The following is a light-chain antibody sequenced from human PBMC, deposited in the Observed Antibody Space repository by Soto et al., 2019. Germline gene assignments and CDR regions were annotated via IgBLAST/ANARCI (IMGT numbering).Light chain of an antibody. CDR2: DVS. CDR3: CSYAGSFTNWV. V-gene: IGLV2-11*01. J-gene: IGLJ3*02. Sequence: QSALTQPRSVSGSPGQSVTISCTGTSSDVGGYDYVSWYQQHPGKAPKLMIYDVSKRPSEVPDRFSGSKSGNTASLTISGLQAEDEADYYCCSYAGSFTNWVFGGGTKLTVL. CDR1: SSDVGGYDY.